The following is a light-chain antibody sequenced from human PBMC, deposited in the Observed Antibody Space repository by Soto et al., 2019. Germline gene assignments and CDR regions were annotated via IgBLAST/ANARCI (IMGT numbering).Light chain of an antibody. V-gene: IGKV1-17*01. CDR2: AAS. Sequence: DIQMTQSPSSLSASVGDRVTITCRASQDIRNDLGWYQQKPGKAPKRLLYAASSLQSGVPSRFSGSGSGTEFTLTIISLQPEDVAASYCRQHNSYPRVTFGQGTKLEIK. CDR3: RQHNSYPRVT. CDR1: QDIRND. J-gene: IGKJ2*01.